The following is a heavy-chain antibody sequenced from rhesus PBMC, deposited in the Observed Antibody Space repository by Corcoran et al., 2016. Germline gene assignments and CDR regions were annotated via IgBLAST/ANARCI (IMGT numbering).Heavy chain of an antibody. V-gene: IGHV4-80*01. CDR1: GGSFSSYW. J-gene: IGHJ5-1*01. CDR2: LNGNSGRT. Sequence: QVQLQGSGPGLVKPSETLSLTCAGSGGSFSSYWWSGIRQYPGKGLEWIGQLNGNSGRTNYHPSLKSRVTFSKDASKNQFSLRLSSVTAAATAVYYCARSFLNRFDVWGPGVLVTVSS. CDR3: ARSFLNRFDV.